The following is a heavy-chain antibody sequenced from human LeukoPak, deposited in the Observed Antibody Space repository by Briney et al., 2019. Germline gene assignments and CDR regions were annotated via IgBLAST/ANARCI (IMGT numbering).Heavy chain of an antibody. V-gene: IGHV3-21*01. CDR3: ARDDESSGYYYGGDY. D-gene: IGHD3-22*01. CDR1: GFTFSSYS. J-gene: IGHJ4*02. CDR2: ISSSSSYI. Sequence: GGSLRLSCAASGFTFSSYSMNWVRQAPGKGLEWVSSISSSSSYIYYADSVKGRFTISRDNAKNSLYLQMNSLRAEDTAVYYCARDDESSGYYYGGDYWGQGTLVTVSS.